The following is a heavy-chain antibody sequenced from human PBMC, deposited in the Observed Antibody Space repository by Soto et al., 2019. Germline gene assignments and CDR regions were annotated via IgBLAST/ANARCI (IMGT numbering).Heavy chain of an antibody. D-gene: IGHD2-15*01. V-gene: IGHV2-5*02. CDR3: AHAGDFDLLSFDR. CDR2: IYWADDK. J-gene: IGHJ4*02. Sequence: QITLKESGPPLVRPAQTLTLTCAFSGFSLTTTRMGVAWIRQPPGKALEWLALIYWADDKRYSPSLKNRLTVSEDTSTNRVVLTITNISPDDTGTYFCAHAGDFDLLSFDRWGPGTLVTVSS. CDR1: GFSLTTTRMG.